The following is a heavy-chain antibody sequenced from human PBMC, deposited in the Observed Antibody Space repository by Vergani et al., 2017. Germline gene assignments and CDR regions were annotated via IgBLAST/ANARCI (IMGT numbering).Heavy chain of an antibody. J-gene: IGHJ5*02. CDR2: IRHDGIT. Sequence: QAQLQQWGAGLLKPSEPLSLTCAIYGGSFNDYWWTWIRQPPGKGLVWIGEIRHDGITHYSPSLKSRVTISIDTSTHPFSLNLRSVTAADTAVYFCARHSTVEWLVKLGWIDPWGQGILVTVSS. V-gene: IGHV4-34*01. CDR3: ARHSTVEWLVKLGWIDP. D-gene: IGHD6-19*01. CDR1: GGSFNDYW.